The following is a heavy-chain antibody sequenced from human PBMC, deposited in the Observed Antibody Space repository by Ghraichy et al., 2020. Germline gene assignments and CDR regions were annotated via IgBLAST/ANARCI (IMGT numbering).Heavy chain of an antibody. CDR1: GFTFSSYG. CDR3: AKDPYSSGWAHEYNWFDP. V-gene: IGHV3-30*02. J-gene: IGHJ5*02. D-gene: IGHD6-19*01. Sequence: GGSLRLSCAASGFTFSSYGMHWVRQAPGKGLEWVAFIRYDGSNKYYADSVKGRFTISRDNSKNTLYLQMNSLRAEDTAVYYCAKDPYSSGWAHEYNWFDPWGQGTLVTVSS. CDR2: IRYDGSNK.